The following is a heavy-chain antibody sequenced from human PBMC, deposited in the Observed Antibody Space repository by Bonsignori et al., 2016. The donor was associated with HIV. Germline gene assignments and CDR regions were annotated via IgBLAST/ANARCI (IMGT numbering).Heavy chain of an antibody. Sequence: LRLSCTVSGGSISSGDYYWSWIRQPPGKGLEWIGYIYYSGSTYYNPSLKSRVTISVDTSKNQFSLKLSSVTAADTAVYYCARSRITMIVVVTPGAFDIWGQGTMVTVSS. D-gene: IGHD3-22*01. CDR1: GGSISSGDYY. CDR3: ARSRITMIVVVTPGAFDI. CDR2: IYYSGST. J-gene: IGHJ3*02. V-gene: IGHV4-30-4*08.